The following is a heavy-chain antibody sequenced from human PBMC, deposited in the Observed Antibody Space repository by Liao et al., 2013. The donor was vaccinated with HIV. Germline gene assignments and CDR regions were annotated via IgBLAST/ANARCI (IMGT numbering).Heavy chain of an antibody. CDR2: LHHSGTT. CDR1: GASIGADGYS. CDR3: ARGGHQYGAGRPYDY. D-gene: IGHD3-10*01. Sequence: QLQLQESGPGLVKPSETLSLTCTVSGASIGADGYSWAWIRQPPGKALEWIGYLHHSGTTFYSPSLRSRVSISGDRSKNQFSLKLTSVTAADAAVYYCARGGHQYGAGRPYDYWGQGTLVAVSS. V-gene: IGHV4-30-2*01. J-gene: IGHJ4*02.